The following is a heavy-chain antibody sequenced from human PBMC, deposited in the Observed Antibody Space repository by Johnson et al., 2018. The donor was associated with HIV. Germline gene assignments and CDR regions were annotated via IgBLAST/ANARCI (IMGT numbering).Heavy chain of an antibody. D-gene: IGHD1-14*01. J-gene: IGHJ3*02. V-gene: IGHV3-30*03. CDR3: ARSPETGERLWRAFDI. Sequence: QMLLVESGGGLVKPGGSLRLSCAASGFTFNNAWMGWVRQAPGKGLEWVAVISYDGSNKYYADSVKGRFTISRDNSKNTLYLQMKSLRVEDTAVYYCARSPETGERLWRAFDIWGHGTMVTVSS. CDR2: ISYDGSNK. CDR1: GFTFNNAW.